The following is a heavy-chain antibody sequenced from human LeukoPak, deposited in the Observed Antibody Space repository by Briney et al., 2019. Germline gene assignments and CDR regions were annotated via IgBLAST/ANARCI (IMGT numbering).Heavy chain of an antibody. D-gene: IGHD5-18*01. J-gene: IGHJ4*02. CDR1: GFTFSSYG. Sequence: GGSLRLSCAASGFTFSSYGMHWVRQAPGKGLEWVAFIRDDGSNKYYADSVKGRFTISRDNSKNTLYLQMNSLRAEDTAVYYCAKRGYSLYFDYWGQGTLVTVSS. CDR2: IRDDGSNK. CDR3: AKRGYSLYFDY. V-gene: IGHV3-30*02.